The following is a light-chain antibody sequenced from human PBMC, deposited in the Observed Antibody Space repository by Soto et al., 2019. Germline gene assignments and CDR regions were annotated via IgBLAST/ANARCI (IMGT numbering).Light chain of an antibody. CDR1: QSISIC. J-gene: IGKJ1*01. CDR3: QQSYSRVT. Sequence: DIQMTQSPSTLSASVGDRVSITCRASQSISICLAWYQHKPLKSPKLLSDTSSPLGNGVPSRLSGSRSGTDITLTISSLQHEDFATYYCQQSYSRVTFGQGTKVDI. CDR2: TSS. V-gene: IGKV1-39*01.